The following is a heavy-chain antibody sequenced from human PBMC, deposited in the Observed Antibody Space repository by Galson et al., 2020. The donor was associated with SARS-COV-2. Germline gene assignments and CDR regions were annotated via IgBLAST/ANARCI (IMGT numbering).Heavy chain of an antibody. D-gene: IGHD5-18*01. J-gene: IGHJ4*02. CDR2: LIPIFVTA. CDR1: GGTFSSYS. Sequence: SVKVSCKASGGTFSSYSISWVRQAPGQGLEWMGGLIPIFVTANYAQKFQGRVTITTDKSTSTAYIKLSSLRSEDTAVYYCARKWIHAWYFDYWGQGTLVTVSS. CDR3: ARKWIHAWYFDY. V-gene: IGHV1-69*05.